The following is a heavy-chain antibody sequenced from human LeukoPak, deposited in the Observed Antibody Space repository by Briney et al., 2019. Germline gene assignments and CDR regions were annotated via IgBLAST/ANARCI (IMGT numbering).Heavy chain of an antibody. Sequence: SQTLSLTCAISGDSVSSNSAAWNWIRQSPSRGLDWLGRTYYRSKWYNDYVVSVKSRITINPDTTKNQLSLQLNSVIPEDTAVYYCARAPANFYYGMDVWGQGTTVTVSS. CDR1: GDSVSSNSAA. J-gene: IGHJ6*02. V-gene: IGHV6-1*01. CDR3: ARAPANFYYGMDV. CDR2: TYYRSKWYN.